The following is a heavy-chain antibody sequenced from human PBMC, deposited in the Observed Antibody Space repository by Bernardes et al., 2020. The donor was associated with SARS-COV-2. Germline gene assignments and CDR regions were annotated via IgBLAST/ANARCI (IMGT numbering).Heavy chain of an antibody. CDR3: ATGPIVGAISWFDP. J-gene: IGHJ5*02. CDR1: GYTRTELS. Sequence: ASVKVSCKVSGYTRTELSMHWVRQAPGKGLEWMGGFDPEDGETIYAQKFQGRVTMTEDTSTDTAYMELSSLRSEDTAVYYCATGPIVGAISWFDPWGQGTLVTVSS. D-gene: IGHD1-26*01. CDR2: FDPEDGET. V-gene: IGHV1-24*01.